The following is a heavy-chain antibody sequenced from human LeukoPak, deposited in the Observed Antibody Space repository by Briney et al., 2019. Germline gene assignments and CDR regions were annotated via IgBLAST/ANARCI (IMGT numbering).Heavy chain of an antibody. J-gene: IGHJ3*02. CDR1: GFTFSSYG. V-gene: IGHV3-33*06. D-gene: IGHD2-15*01. CDR2: IWYDGSNK. CDR3: AKDETHYCSGGCCSAFDI. Sequence: GGSLRLSCAASGFTFSSYGMHWVRQAPGKGLEWVAVIWYDGSNKYYADSVKGRFTISRDNSKNTLYLQMNSLRAEDTAVYYCAKDETHYCSGGCCSAFDIWGQGTMVTVSS.